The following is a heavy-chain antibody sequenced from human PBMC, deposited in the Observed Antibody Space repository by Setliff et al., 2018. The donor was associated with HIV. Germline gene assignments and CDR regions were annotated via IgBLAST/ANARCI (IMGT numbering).Heavy chain of an antibody. CDR3: ARFGVVILRGLDV. CDR1: GGSFSGYY. CDR2: INHSGST. V-gene: IGHV4-34*01. J-gene: IGHJ6*04. Sequence: PSETLSLTCAVYGGSFSGYYWSWIRQPPGKGLEWIGQINHSGSTRYNPSLKSRVTIPVDTSKNQFSLKVNSVTAADTAVYYCARFGVVILRGLDVWGKGTTVTVSS. D-gene: IGHD3-3*01.